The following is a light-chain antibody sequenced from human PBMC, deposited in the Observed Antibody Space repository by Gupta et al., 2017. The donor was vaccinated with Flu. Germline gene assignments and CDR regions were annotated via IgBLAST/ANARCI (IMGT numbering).Light chain of an antibody. CDR3: QTWDTGIRV. J-gene: IGLJ2*01. CDR1: SAHYNYA. CDR2: LKNDGTH. V-gene: IGLV4-69*01. Sequence: QLALTQSPSASASLGASVKLTCTLSSAHYNYAIAWHQQQPGQGPRYLMILKNDGTHRKGDVIPDRFSASSSGADRYLTISRLQAEDEADYYCQTWDTGIRVFGGGTKLTVL.